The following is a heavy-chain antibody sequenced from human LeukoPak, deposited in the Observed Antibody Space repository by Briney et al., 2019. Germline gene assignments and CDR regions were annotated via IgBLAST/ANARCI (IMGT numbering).Heavy chain of an antibody. D-gene: IGHD3-16*01. CDR2: IAYNGVT. CDR1: GGSISSYY. J-gene: IGHJ6*03. V-gene: IGHV4-59*01. Sequence: SETLSLTCTVSGGSISSYYWNWLRQPPGKELEWIGFIAYNGVTNSNPSLKSRVTISVDTTNNQFSLKLSSVTPADTAVYYCARHGPPRAGWGRKYYYMDVWGKGTTVTISS. CDR3: ARHGPPRAGWGRKYYYMDV.